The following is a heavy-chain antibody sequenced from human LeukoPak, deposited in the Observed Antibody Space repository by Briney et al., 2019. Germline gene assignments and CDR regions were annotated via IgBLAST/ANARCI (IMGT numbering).Heavy chain of an antibody. CDR1: GGSISSSSYY. D-gene: IGHD6-6*01. CDR2: INHSGST. V-gene: IGHV4-39*07. CDR3: ARAYRGSSPTHYYYYMDV. Sequence: SETLSLTCTVSGGSISSSSYYWSWIRQPPGKGLEWIGEINHSGSTNYNPSLKSRVTISVDTSKNQFSLKLSSVTAADTAVYYCARAYRGSSPTHYYYYMDVWGKGTTVTVSS. J-gene: IGHJ6*03.